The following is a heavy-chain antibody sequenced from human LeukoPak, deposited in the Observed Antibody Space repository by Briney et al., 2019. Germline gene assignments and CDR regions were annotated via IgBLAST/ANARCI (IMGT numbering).Heavy chain of an antibody. D-gene: IGHD2-15*01. Sequence: HSGGPLRLFCAASGFTFDDYAMHWVPQAPGKGLEWVSLISGDGGSTYYADSVKGRFTISRDNSKNSLYLQMNSLITEDTALYYCAKDSYCSGGSCYHFGYWGQGTLVTVSS. CDR2: ISGDGGST. J-gene: IGHJ4*02. V-gene: IGHV3-43*02. CDR3: AKDSYCSGGSCYHFGY. CDR1: GFTFDDYA.